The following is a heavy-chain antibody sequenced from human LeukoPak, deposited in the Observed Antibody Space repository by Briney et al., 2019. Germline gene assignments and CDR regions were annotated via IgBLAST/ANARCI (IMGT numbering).Heavy chain of an antibody. V-gene: IGHV4-34*01. CDR2: INHSGST. CDR1: GGSFSGYY. Sequence: SETLSLTCAVYGGSFSGYYWSWIRQPPGKGLEWIGEINHSGSTNYNPSLKSRVTISVDTSKNQFSLKLNSVTAADTAVYYCARGQILINYWGQGALVTVSS. D-gene: IGHD2-8*01. CDR3: ARGQILINY. J-gene: IGHJ4*02.